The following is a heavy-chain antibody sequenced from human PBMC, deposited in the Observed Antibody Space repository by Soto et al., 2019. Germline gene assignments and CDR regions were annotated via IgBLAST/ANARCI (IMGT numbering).Heavy chain of an antibody. CDR2: IWYDGSNK. CDR1: GFTFSSYN. Sequence: GGSLRLSCAASGFTFSSYNMNWVRQAPGKGLEWVAYIWYDGSNKYYADSVKGRFTISRDNSKNTLYLQMNSLRAEDTAVYYCARPTSVGYSIYDAFDIWGQGTMVTVSS. CDR3: ARPTSVGYSIYDAFDI. V-gene: IGHV3-33*08. D-gene: IGHD6-13*01. J-gene: IGHJ3*02.